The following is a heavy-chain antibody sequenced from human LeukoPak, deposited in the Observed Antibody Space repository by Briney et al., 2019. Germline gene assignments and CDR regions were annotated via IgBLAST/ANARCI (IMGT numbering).Heavy chain of an antibody. CDR3: ARPLGTGAFGELS. Sequence: AGGSLRLSCAASGFTFSDYYMSWIRQAPGKGPEWVSYISSSSSYTNYADSVKGRFTISRDNAKNSLYLQMNSLRAEDTAVYYCARPLGTGAFGELSWGQGTLVTVSS. J-gene: IGHJ5*02. CDR2: ISSSSSYT. CDR1: GFTFSDYY. V-gene: IGHV3-11*06. D-gene: IGHD3-10*01.